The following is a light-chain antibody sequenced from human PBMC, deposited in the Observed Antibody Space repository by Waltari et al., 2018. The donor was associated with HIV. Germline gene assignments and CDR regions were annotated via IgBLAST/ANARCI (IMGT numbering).Light chain of an antibody. CDR3: ASWDDSLRNWV. Sequence: QSVLTQPPSASGTPGQRVPISCSGSSSNIGDNYVYWYPQLPGTAPKLLIYRNYQRPSGVPDRFSGSKSGTSATLAISGLRSEDEGDFYCASWDDSLRNWVFGGGTKLTVL. J-gene: IGLJ3*02. CDR1: SSNIGDNY. CDR2: RNY. V-gene: IGLV1-47*01.